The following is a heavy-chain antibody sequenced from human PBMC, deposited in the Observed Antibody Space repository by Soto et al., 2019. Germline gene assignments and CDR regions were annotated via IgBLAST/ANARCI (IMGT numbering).Heavy chain of an antibody. D-gene: IGHD3-9*01. Sequence: ASVKVSCKASGGTFSSYAISWVRQAPGQGLEWMGGIIPIFGTANYAQKFQGRVTITADESTSTAYMELSSLRSEDTAVYYCARDFYDILTGYYAAIIYGMDVWGQGTTVTVSS. CDR2: IIPIFGTA. CDR3: ARDFYDILTGYYAAIIYGMDV. V-gene: IGHV1-69*13. J-gene: IGHJ6*02. CDR1: GGTFSSYA.